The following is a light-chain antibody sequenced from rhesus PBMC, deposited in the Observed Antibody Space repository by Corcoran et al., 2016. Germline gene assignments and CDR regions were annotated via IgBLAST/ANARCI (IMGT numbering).Light chain of an antibody. J-gene: IGKJ4*01. CDR1: QGITNA. V-gene: IGKV1-33*02. CDR3: QQGYSTPLT. Sequence: DIQMSQSPSSPSASVGDKVTITCRASQGITNALVWYQQKPGKAPQLLIYAASNLASGGPSRFSGSRSGTDFTLTISSLPPEDFATYYVQQGYSTPLTFGGGTKVELK. CDR2: AAS.